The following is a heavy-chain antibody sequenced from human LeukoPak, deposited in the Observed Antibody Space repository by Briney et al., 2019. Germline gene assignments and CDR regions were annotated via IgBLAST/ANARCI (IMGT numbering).Heavy chain of an antibody. J-gene: IGHJ4*02. CDR1: GFTFRTSG. CDR3: ARAPFLLVMYHYFDS. V-gene: IGHV3-21*01. CDR2: ISSSSRYI. D-gene: IGHD2/OR15-2a*01. Sequence: GGSLRLSCAASGFTFRTSGMNWVRQAPGEWLEWVSSISSSSRYISYADSRKGPFTIARCNAENSLYLQMTRVRADDTSVSYCARAPFLLVMYHYFDSWGQGTLVTVSS.